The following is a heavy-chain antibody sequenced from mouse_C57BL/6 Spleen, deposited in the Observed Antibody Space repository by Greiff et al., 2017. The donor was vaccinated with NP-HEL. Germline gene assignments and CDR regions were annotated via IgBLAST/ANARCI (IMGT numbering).Heavy chain of an antibody. J-gene: IGHJ4*01. V-gene: IGHV5-6*01. CDR2: ISSGGSYT. CDR3: ARQDGWDY. CDR1: GFTFSSYG. Sequence: EVKLQESGGDLVKPGGSLKLSCAASGFTFSSYGMSWVRQTPDKRLEWVATISSGGSYTYYPDSVKGRFTISRDNAKNTLYLQMSSLKSEDTAMYYCARQDGWDYWGQGTSVTVSS. D-gene: IGHD2-3*01.